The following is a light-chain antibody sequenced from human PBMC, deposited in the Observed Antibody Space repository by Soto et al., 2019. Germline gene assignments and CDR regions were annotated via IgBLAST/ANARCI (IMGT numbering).Light chain of an antibody. J-gene: IGLJ3*02. V-gene: IGLV8-61*01. CDR2: NTN. CDR3: VLYLGGGIRV. Sequence: QTVVTQEPSFSVSPGGTVTLTCGLTSGSVSTNYYSSWYQQTPGQAPRTLIYNTNTRSSGVPDRFSGSILASKAALTISGAQAEDESNYYCVLYLGGGIRVFGGGTKLTVL. CDR1: SGSVSTNYY.